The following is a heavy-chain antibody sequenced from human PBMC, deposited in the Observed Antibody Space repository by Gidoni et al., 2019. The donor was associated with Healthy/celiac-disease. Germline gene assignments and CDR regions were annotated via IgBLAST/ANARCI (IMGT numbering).Heavy chain of an antibody. CDR2: ISGSGGST. CDR3: AKDPLYYYDSSGYYGY. D-gene: IGHD3-22*01. CDR1: GFTFISYA. V-gene: IGHV3-23*01. Sequence: EVQLLESGGGLVQPGGSLILSCAASGFTFISYAMSWVRQAPGKGLEWVSAISGSGGSTYYADSVKGRFTISRDNSKNTLYLQMNSLRAEDTAVYYCAKDPLYYYDSSGYYGYWGQGTLVTVSS. J-gene: IGHJ4*02.